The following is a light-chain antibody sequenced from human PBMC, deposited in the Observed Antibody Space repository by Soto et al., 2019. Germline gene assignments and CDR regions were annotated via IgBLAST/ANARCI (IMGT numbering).Light chain of an antibody. CDR3: ASYTRVDSWV. Sequence: QSALTQPASVSGSPGQSISISCTGTSSDVAAYDRVSWYQHHPGKAPKLLIYEVTNRPSGVSTRFSGSKSANTASLSISGLQPEDEASYYCASYTRVDSWVFGGGTKL. CDR1: SSDVAAYDR. CDR2: EVT. J-gene: IGLJ3*02. V-gene: IGLV2-14*01.